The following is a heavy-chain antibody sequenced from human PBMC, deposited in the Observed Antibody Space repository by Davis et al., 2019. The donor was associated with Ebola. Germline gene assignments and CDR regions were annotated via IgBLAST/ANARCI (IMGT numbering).Heavy chain of an antibody. CDR1: GFSFSYYA. V-gene: IGHV3-30-3*01. CDR2: MSYDGSNK. J-gene: IGHJ4*02. D-gene: IGHD2-2*01. Sequence: PGGSLRLSCAASGFSFSYYAMHWVRQAPGKGLEWVAVMSYDGSNKHYADSVEGRFTISRDNSKNTLYLQMNSLRAEDTAVYYCARGIGYCSSTSCQYYFDYWGQGTLVTVSS. CDR3: ARGIGYCSSTSCQYYFDY.